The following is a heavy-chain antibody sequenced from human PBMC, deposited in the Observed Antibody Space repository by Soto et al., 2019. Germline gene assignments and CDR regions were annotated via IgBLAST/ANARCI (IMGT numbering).Heavy chain of an antibody. D-gene: IGHD2-15*01. V-gene: IGHV3-7*05. Sequence: GGSLRLSCAASGFTFSIYWMSWVRQAPGKGLEWVANIKEDGSETHYVDSVKGRFTISRDNAKDSLFLQMNSLRAEDTAVYYCARGGGCPDYWGQGTLVTVSS. J-gene: IGHJ4*02. CDR2: IKEDGSET. CDR1: GFTFSIYW. CDR3: ARGGGCPDY.